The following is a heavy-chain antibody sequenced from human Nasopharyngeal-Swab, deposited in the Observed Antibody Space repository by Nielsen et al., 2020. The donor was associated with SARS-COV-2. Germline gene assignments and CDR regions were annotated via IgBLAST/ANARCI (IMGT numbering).Heavy chain of an antibody. CDR1: GYSLTSYW. D-gene: IGHD2-2*01. CDR3: ARSMPSRYYYYGMDV. Sequence: KVSCKGSGYSLTSYWIGWVRQMPGKGLEWMGIIYPGDSDTRYSPSFQGQVTISADKSISTAYLQWSSLKASDTAMYYCARSMPSRYYYYGMDVWGQGTTVTVSS. V-gene: IGHV5-51*01. J-gene: IGHJ6*02. CDR2: IYPGDSDT.